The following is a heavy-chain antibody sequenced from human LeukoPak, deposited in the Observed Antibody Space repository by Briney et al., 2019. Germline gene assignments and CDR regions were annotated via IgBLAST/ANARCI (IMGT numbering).Heavy chain of an antibody. CDR1: GGSISSSYSY. D-gene: IGHD2/OR15-2a*01. CDR2: IYYSGNT. CDR3: ARAHSIASYYYGVDV. J-gene: IGHJ6*02. Sequence: SETLSLTCTVSGGSISSSYSYWGWIRQPPGKGLEWIGNIYYSGNTYYSPSLTSRVTLSVDTSEIQFSLRLSSVTAADTAVYYCARAHSIASYYYGVDVWGQGTTVTVSS. V-gene: IGHV4-39*07.